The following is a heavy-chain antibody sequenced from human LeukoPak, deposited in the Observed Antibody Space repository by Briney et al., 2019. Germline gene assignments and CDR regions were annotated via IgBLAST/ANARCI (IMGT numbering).Heavy chain of an antibody. Sequence: GGSLRLSCVASGFTFRSYRMHWVRQAPGKGLEWVSFIKDDGSGQTYADSVKGRFTISRDNPKTTMNLQMNSLRAEDTAVYYCAKGGGSIGRSYYFDGWGQRTPVTASS. J-gene: IGHJ4*02. D-gene: IGHD2-15*01. CDR2: IKDDGSGQ. CDR1: GFTFRSYR. V-gene: IGHV3-30*02. CDR3: AKGGGSIGRSYYFDG.